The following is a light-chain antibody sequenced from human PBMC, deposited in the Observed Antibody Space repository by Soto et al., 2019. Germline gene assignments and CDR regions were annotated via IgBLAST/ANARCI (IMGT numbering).Light chain of an antibody. J-gene: IGKJ1*01. V-gene: IGKV3-15*01. CDR3: RQFHNWPRT. CDR1: QSMGSN. CDR2: GAS. Sequence: EIVMTQSPATMSVSPGERATLSCRASQSMGSNVAWYQQKPGQAPRLLIYGASTRAAGIPARFSGSGSGTEFTLTITSLQFEDFAVYYCRQFHNWPRTFGQGTKVDIK.